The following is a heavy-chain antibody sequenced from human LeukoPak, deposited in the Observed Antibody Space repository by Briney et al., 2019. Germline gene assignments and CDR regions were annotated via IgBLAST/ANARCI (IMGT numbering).Heavy chain of an antibody. CDR3: ARELTDYSSSWYIYYYGMDV. J-gene: IGHJ6*02. V-gene: IGHV1-18*01. CDR2: ISAYNGNT. CDR1: GYTFTSYG. Sequence: ASVKVSCKASGYTFTSYGISWVRQAPGQGLEWMGWISAYNGNTNYAQKLQGRVTMTTDTSTSTAYMELRSLRPDDTAVYYCARELTDYSSSWYIYYYGMDVWGQGTTVTVSS. D-gene: IGHD6-13*01.